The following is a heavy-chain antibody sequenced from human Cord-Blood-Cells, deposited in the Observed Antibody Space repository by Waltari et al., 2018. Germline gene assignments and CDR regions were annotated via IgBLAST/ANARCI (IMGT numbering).Heavy chain of an antibody. CDR1: GFTFSSYW. J-gene: IGHJ3*02. D-gene: IGHD4-4*01. CDR3: ARGGDYSNAFDI. Sequence: EVQLVESGGGLVQPGGSLRLSCAASGFTFSSYWMHWVRQAPGKGLVCVSRINSDGSITSYADSVKGRFTISRDNAKNTLYLQMNSLRAEDTAVYYCARGGDYSNAFDIWGQGTMVTVSS. CDR2: INSDGSIT. V-gene: IGHV3-74*01.